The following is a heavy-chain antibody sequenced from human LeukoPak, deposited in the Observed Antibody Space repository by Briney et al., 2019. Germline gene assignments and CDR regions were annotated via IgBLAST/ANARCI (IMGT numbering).Heavy chain of an antibody. CDR1: GYTFTAYQ. CDR3: VRSGYNWGFDY. CDR2: ISPNSGDT. Sequence: ASVKVSCKASGYTFTAYQMHWVRQAPGQGLEWMGWISPNSGDTGFAQKFQGRVTMTRDTSISTAYLELSRLRSDDTAVYYCVRSGYNWGFDYWGQGTLVTVSS. V-gene: IGHV1-2*02. J-gene: IGHJ4*02. D-gene: IGHD1-1*01.